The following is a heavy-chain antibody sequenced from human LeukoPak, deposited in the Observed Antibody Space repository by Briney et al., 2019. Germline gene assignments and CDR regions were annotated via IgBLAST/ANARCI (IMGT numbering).Heavy chain of an antibody. Sequence: SETLSLTCTVSGGSISSSSYYWGWIRQPPGKGLEWIGSIYYSGSTYYNPSLKSRVPISVGTSKNQFSLKLSSVTAADTAVYYCARQEVTMVRGVIITSRLYYFDYWGQGTLVTVSS. CDR2: IYYSGST. J-gene: IGHJ4*02. CDR3: ARQEVTMVRGVIITSRLYYFDY. CDR1: GGSISSSSYY. D-gene: IGHD3-10*01. V-gene: IGHV4-39*01.